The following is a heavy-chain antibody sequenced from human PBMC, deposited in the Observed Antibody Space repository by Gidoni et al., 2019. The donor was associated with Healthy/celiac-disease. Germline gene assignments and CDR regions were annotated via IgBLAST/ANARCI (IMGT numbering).Heavy chain of an antibody. D-gene: IGHD3-3*01. CDR2: IKSKPDGGTT. Sequence: EVQLVESGGGLVKLGGSFRRPVAASGFTSGNAGIVWVPKAPGKGREWVGRIKSKPDGGTTDYAAPVKGRFTISRDDSKNTLYLQMNSLKPEDKAVYYCTTEGITIFGVVTLYSYYGMDVWGQGTTVTVSS. V-gene: IGHV3-15*01. CDR3: TTEGITIFGVVTLYSYYGMDV. CDR1: GFTSGNAG. J-gene: IGHJ6*02.